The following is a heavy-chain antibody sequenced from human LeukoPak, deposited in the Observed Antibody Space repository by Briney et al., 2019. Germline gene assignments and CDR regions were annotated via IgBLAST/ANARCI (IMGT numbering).Heavy chain of an antibody. CDR2: IYSGGNT. CDR3: AVYSSLDY. D-gene: IGHD3-22*01. CDR1: GFTFSNNY. Sequence: PGGSLRLSCAASGFTFSNNYMSWVRQAPGKGLEWVSLIYSGGNTYYADSVRGRFSISRDNSKNTLYLQMNSLRAEDTAIYYCAVYSSLDYWSQGTLVTVSS. V-gene: IGHV3-53*01. J-gene: IGHJ4*02.